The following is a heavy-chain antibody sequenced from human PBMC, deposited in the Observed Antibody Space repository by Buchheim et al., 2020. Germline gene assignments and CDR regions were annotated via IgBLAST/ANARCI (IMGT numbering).Heavy chain of an antibody. CDR3: ARDVIGCSSTSCRNLDY. Sequence: QVQLVQSGAEVKKPGASVKVSCKASGYTFTGYYMHWVRQAPGQGLEWMGRNNPNSGGTNYAQKFQGRVTMTRDTSISTAYMELSRLRSDDTAVYYCARDVIGCSSTSCRNLDYWGQGTL. V-gene: IGHV1-2*06. CDR1: GYTFTGYY. CDR2: NNPNSGGT. D-gene: IGHD2-2*01. J-gene: IGHJ4*02.